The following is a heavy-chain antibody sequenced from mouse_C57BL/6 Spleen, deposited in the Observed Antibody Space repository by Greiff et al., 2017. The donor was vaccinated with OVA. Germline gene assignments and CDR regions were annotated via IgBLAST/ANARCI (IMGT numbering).Heavy chain of an antibody. CDR2: ILPGSGST. J-gene: IGHJ1*03. Sequence: VQLLESGAELMKPGASVKLSCKATGYTFTGYCLEWVKQRPGHGLEWIGDILPGSGSTNYNEQFKGKATFTADTSSNTAYMQISSQTTEDSGIDEWERGDNDSDWDYEVWGTGNTVTV. CDR1: GYTFTGYC. D-gene: IGHD2-4*01. CDR3: ERGDNDSDWDYEV. V-gene: IGHV1-9*01.